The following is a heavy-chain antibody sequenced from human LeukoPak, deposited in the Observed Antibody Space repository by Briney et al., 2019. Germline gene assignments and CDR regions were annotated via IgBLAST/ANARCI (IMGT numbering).Heavy chain of an antibody. D-gene: IGHD2-21*02. V-gene: IGHV3-21*01. J-gene: IGHJ4*02. CDR3: ARSCDGDCYSDY. CDR2: IGSTSHFR. Sequence: NPGGSLRLSCAASGFTFSNYSMKGGRQAPGKGLEWVSSIGSTSHFRYYADSLKGRVTISRDNAKNSLYLQMSSLRVEDTAVYYCARSCDGDCYSDYWGQGTLVTVSS. CDR1: GFTFSNYS.